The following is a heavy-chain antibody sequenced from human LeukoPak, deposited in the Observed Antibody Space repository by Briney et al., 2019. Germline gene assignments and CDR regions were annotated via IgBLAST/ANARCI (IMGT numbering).Heavy chain of an antibody. D-gene: IGHD6-13*01. CDR1: GFTVSSSY. CDR2: ISSAGTT. J-gene: IGHJ4*02. V-gene: IGHV3-66*01. Sequence: GESLRLSCAASGFTVSSSYMSWVRQAPGKGLEWVSIISSAGTTYYADSVKGRFTISRDNSKNTVYLQVNSLRDEDTAVYYCARDLEAANTYYFDYWGQGTMVTVSS. CDR3: ARDLEAANTYYFDY.